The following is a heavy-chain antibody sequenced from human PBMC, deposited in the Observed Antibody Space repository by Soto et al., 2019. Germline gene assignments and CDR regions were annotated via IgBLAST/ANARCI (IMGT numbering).Heavy chain of an antibody. D-gene: IGHD3-16*01. CDR1: GYTFRYDD. Sequence: ASVKVSCKASGYTFRYDDIIWVRQATGQGLEWMGWMNPNSGNTGYEQKFQGRITMTRNTSISTAYMEMNSLTSEDTAVYYCARVGAWALRNLDYWGQGTRVTVS. CDR2: MNPNSGNT. J-gene: IGHJ4*02. CDR3: ARVGAWALRNLDY. V-gene: IGHV1-8*01.